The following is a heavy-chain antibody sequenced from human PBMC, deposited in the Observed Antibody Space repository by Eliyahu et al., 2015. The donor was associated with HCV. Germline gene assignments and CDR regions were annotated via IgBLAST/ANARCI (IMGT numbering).Heavy chain of an antibody. CDR1: GYSVSSGYD. CDR2: IYHSGRT. CDR3: AREAYCTSTTCPSXDV. V-gene: IGHV4-38-2*02. Sequence: QVQLQESGPGLVKPSETLSLTCTVSGYSVSSGYDWGWIRQPPGKGLEWIGSIYHSGRTYYNPSLKSRVTISVDTSNNQFSLKLSSLTAADTAVYYCAREAYCTSTTCPSXDVWGQGTTVTVSS. J-gene: IGHJ6*02. D-gene: IGHD2-2*01.